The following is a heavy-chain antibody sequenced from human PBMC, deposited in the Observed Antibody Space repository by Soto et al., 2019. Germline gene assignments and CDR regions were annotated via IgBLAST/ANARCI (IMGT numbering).Heavy chain of an antibody. CDR3: AASDSSGYSYYYYGMDV. V-gene: IGHV3-74*01. Sequence: GGSLRLSCAASGFTFSIYWLHWVRQAPGKGLVWVSRIKGDGTSTSYADSVKGRFTISRDNSKNTLYLQMNSLRAEDTAVYYCAASDSSGYSYYYYGMDVWGQGTTVTVSS. D-gene: IGHD3-22*01. CDR1: GFTFSIYW. CDR2: IKGDGTST. J-gene: IGHJ6*02.